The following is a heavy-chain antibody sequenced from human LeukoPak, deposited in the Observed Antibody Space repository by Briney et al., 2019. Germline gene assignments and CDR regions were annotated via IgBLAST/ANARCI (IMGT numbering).Heavy chain of an antibody. J-gene: IGHJ5*02. Sequence: GSSVKVSCKASGGTFSSYAISWVRQAPGQGLEWMGGIIPIFGTANYAQKFQGRVTITADESTSTAYMELSSLRSEDTAVYYCAREWGQGGYYDSSGYYEAKNWFDPWGQGTLVTVSS. CDR2: IIPIFGTA. D-gene: IGHD3-22*01. CDR1: GGTFSSYA. V-gene: IGHV1-69*01. CDR3: AREWGQGGYYDSSGYYEAKNWFDP.